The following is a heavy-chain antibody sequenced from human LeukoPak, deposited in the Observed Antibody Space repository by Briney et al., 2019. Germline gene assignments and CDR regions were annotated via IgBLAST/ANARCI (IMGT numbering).Heavy chain of an antibody. CDR1: GFTVSTNY. D-gene: IGHD3-10*01. V-gene: IGHV3-66*01. CDR3: ARDRGGRRSDC. J-gene: IGHJ4*02. CDR2: IYSGGTT. Sequence: GGSLRLSCAASGFTVSTNYMSWVRQAPGRGLEWVSVIYSGGTTYYADSVKGRFTISRDNSKNTLYLHMNSLRAEDTAVYYCARDRGGRRSDCWGQGTLVTVSS.